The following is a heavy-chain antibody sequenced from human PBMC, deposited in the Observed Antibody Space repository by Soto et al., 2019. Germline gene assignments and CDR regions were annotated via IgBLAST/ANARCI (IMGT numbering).Heavy chain of an antibody. CDR2: INSDSTTT. J-gene: IGHJ4*02. CDR1: GFPFSTYA. V-gene: IGHV3-48*02. CDR3: ARDLSH. Sequence: EVHLVESGGGLVQPGGSLRLSCAVSGFPFSTYAMHWVRQAPGKGLEWISYINSDSTTTFHADSVKGRFTVSRDNAKNSLYLQMSSLRHEDTAVYYCARDLSHWGQGTLVTVSS.